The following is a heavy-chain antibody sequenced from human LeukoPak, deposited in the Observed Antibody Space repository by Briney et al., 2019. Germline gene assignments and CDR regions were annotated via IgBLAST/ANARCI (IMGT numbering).Heavy chain of an antibody. CDR1: GFTFSSYR. CDR3: ARVIGSSWTDY. J-gene: IGHJ4*02. Sequence: GGSLRLSCAASGFTFSSYRMNWVRQAPGKGLEWVSSISSSSSYIYYADSVKGRFTISRDNAKNSLYLQMNSLRAEDTAVYYCARVIGSSWTDYWGQGTLVTVSS. CDR2: ISSSSSYI. D-gene: IGHD6-13*01. V-gene: IGHV3-21*01.